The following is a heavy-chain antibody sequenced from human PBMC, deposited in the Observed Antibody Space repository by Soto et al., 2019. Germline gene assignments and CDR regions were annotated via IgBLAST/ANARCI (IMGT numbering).Heavy chain of an antibody. Sequence: QLQLQESGPGLVKPSENLSLACSVSGGSISSSGYYWGWIRQPPGKGLEWIGCIYYSGVTHYNPSLKSRATVSVATSQNQFSLRLSSVTAADTAVYYCARRAHGYPNNWFAPWGQGTLVTVSS. J-gene: IGHJ5*02. D-gene: IGHD3-22*01. CDR3: ARRAHGYPNNWFAP. CDR2: IYYSGVT. CDR1: GGSISSSGYY. V-gene: IGHV4-39*01.